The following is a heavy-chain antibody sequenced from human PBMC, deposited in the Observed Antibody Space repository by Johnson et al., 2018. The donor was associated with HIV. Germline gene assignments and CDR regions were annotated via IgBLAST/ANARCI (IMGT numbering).Heavy chain of an antibody. V-gene: IGHV3-15*01. CDR1: GFTFSDAW. CDR2: IKRKRDGETT. D-gene: IGHD1-7*01. CDR3: ARDPPGTTAGAFDI. J-gene: IGHJ3*02. Sequence: VQLVESGGGLVKPGGSLRLSCAVSGFTFSDAWMSWVRQAPGKGLEWVGRIKRKRDGETTDYASPVKGRFTISRDDSKTTLYLQMNSLRAEDTAVYYCARDPPGTTAGAFDIWGQGTMVTVSS.